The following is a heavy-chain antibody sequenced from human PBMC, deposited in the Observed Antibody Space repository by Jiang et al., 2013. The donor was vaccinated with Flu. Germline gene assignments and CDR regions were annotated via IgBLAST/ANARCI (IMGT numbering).Heavy chain of an antibody. J-gene: IGHJ1*01. D-gene: IGHD3-16*01. Sequence: QLLESGGGLVKPGGSLRLSCAASGFTFSSYSMNWVRQAPGKGLEWVSSISSSSSYIYYADSVKGRFTISRDNAKNSLYLQMNSLRAEDTAVYYCARSWGSYGDLGEYFQHWGQGTLVTVSS. CDR1: GFTFSSYS. V-gene: IGHV3-21*01. CDR2: ISSSSSYI. CDR3: ARSWGSYGDLGEYFQH.